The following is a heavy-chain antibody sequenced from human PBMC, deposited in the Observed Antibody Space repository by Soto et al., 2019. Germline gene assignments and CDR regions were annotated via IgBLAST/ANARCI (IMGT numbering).Heavy chain of an antibody. Sequence: QVQLQESGPGLVKPSGTLSLTCAVSGGSISSSNWWSWVRQPPGKGLEWIGEIYHSGSTNYNPSLKSRVTISVDKSKNQFFLKLSSVTGADTAVYYCARRVDSSSWYSYYGMDVWGQGTTVTVSS. CDR3: ARRVDSSSWYSYYGMDV. V-gene: IGHV4-4*02. D-gene: IGHD6-13*01. CDR1: GGSISSSNW. J-gene: IGHJ6*02. CDR2: IYHSGST.